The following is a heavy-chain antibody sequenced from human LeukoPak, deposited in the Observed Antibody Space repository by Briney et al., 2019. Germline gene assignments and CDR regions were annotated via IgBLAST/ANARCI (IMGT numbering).Heavy chain of an antibody. V-gene: IGHV1-69*13. CDR2: IIPIFGTA. J-gene: IGHJ4*02. CDR3: ARDGRTSYYFDY. Sequence: SVKVSCKASGGTFSSYAISWVRQAPGQGLERMGGIIPIFGTANYAQKFQGRVTITADESTSTAYMELSSLRSEDTAVYYCARDGRTSYYFDYWGQGTLVTVSS. D-gene: IGHD2-2*01. CDR1: GGTFSSYA.